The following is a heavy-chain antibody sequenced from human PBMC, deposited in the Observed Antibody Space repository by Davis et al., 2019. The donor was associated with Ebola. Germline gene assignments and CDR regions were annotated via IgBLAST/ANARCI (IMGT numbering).Heavy chain of an antibody. Sequence: MPSETLSLTCAVSGGSISSSNWWSWVRQLPGKGLEWIGEIYHSGSTNYNPSLKSRVTISVDKSKNQFSLKLSSVTAADTAVYYCARRRYGDYYYYGMDVWGQGTTVTVSS. V-gene: IGHV4-4*02. CDR3: ARRRYGDYYYYGMDV. CDR1: GGSISSSNW. J-gene: IGHJ6*02. D-gene: IGHD4-17*01. CDR2: IYHSGST.